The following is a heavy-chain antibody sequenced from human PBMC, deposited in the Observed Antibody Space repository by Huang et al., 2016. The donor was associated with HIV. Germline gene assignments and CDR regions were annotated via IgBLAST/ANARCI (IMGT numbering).Heavy chain of an antibody. Sequence: EVQLVESGGGLVQPGGSLRLSCAASGFTFSSYWMHWVRQVPGKGRVWVSNIKSDGSRTSYADSVKGRFTISRDNAKNTLYLQMNSLRAEDTAVYYCARGSRQGKYYYGSGTAYWGQGTLVTVSS. V-gene: IGHV3-74*01. D-gene: IGHD3-10*01. CDR3: ARGSRQGKYYYGSGTAY. J-gene: IGHJ4*02. CDR2: IKSDGSRT. CDR1: GFTFSSYW.